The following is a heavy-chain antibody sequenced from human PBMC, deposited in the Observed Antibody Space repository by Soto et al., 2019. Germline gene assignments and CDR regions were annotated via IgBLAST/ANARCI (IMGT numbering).Heavy chain of an antibody. Sequence: GESLKISCQASGYSFTTYWIAWVRQTPGRRLEWMGIIYPGDSEIKYSPSFDGQVTFSVDNSTSTAYLQWIGLTTSDTGMYFCARGPAGHSLATLDFWGQESLVTVSS. CDR1: GYSFTTYW. V-gene: IGHV5-51*01. J-gene: IGHJ4*02. D-gene: IGHD5-12*01. CDR3: ARGPAGHSLATLDF. CDR2: IYPGDSEI.